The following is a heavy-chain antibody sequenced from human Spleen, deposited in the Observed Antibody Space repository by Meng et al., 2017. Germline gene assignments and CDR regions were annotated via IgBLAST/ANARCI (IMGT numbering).Heavy chain of an antibody. CDR3: ARVDTVEFDY. CDR2: INTDTGNP. D-gene: IGHD1-1*01. CDR1: GYIFTTYG. J-gene: IGHJ4*02. Sequence: QVQLGQSGAEVKKPGASVKVSCKASGYIFTTYGMNWVRQAPGQGLEWMGWINTDTGNPTYAQGFTGRFVFSLDTSVSTAYLQISSLKAEDTAVYYCARVDTVEFDYWGQGTLVTVSS. V-gene: IGHV7-4-1*02.